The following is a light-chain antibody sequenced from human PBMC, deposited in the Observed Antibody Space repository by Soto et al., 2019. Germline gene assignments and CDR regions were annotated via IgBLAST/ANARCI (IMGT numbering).Light chain of an antibody. J-gene: IGKJ4*01. CDR3: QQRRNWPLT. Sequence: EIVLTQSPATLSFSPGERGTLSCRASQSVSSNLAWYQQKPGQAPRLLIYGASNRATGIPARFSGSGSGTDFTLTISSLEPEDFAVYYCQQRRNWPLTFGGGTKVEIK. CDR1: QSVSSN. CDR2: GAS. V-gene: IGKV3-11*01.